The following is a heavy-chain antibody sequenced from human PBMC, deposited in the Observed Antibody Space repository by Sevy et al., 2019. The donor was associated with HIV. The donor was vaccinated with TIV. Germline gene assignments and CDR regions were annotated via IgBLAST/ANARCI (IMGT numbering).Heavy chain of an antibody. CDR1: GFTFNNYA. CDR2: TRNKANSYTT. Sequence: GGSLRLSCAASGFTFNNYAMSWVRQAPGRGLEWVGRTRNKANSYTTEYAASVKGRFSISRDDSKSSLYLQMNSLKTDDTAVYYCARVRYDSTGYYLDYWGQGTLVTVSS. V-gene: IGHV3-72*01. D-gene: IGHD3-22*01. CDR3: ARVRYDSTGYYLDY. J-gene: IGHJ4*02.